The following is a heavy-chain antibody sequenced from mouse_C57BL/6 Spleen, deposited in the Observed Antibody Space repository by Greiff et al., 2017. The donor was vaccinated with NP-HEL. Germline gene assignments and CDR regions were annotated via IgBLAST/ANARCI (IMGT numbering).Heavy chain of an antibody. CDR2: IWGDGST. CDR1: GFSLTSYG. D-gene: IGHD2-4*01. CDR3: AKRGNYDYDDADAMDY. V-gene: IGHV2-3*01. Sequence: QVQLKQSGPGLVAPSQSLSITCTVSGFSLTSYGVSWVRQPPGKGLEWLGVIWGDGSTNYHSALISRLNIIKDNTKNQVFLILNSLQTDDTATYYWAKRGNYDYDDADAMDYWGQGTSVTVSS. J-gene: IGHJ4*01.